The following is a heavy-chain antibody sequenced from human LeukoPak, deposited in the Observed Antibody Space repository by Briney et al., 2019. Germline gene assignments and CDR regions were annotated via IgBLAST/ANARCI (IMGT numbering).Heavy chain of an antibody. V-gene: IGHV3-7*01. CDR2: IKKDGIEK. CDR3: ARGRYSSRSGGYYFDI. J-gene: IGHJ4*02. D-gene: IGHD2-2*01. Sequence: GGSLRLSGVVSGFTLISDWMGWVRQAPGKGLEWVANIKKDGIEKYYVESVKGRFTISRDNAKNSLYLQMNSLRAEDTAVYYCARGRYSSRSGGYYFDIWGQGTLVTVSS. CDR1: GFTLISDW.